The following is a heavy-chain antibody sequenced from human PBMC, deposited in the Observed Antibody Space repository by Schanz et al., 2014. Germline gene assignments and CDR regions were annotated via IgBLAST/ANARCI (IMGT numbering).Heavy chain of an antibody. J-gene: IGHJ6*04. CDR3: ARDRQQLVGRIGYYYGMDV. CDR2: IKHDGSEK. CDR1: GFAFDTYW. V-gene: IGHV3-7*01. D-gene: IGHD6-13*01. Sequence: EVQLVESGGGLVQPGGSLRLSCAASGFAFDTYWMSWVRQAPGKGLEWVANIKHDGSEKYYVDSVKGRFTISRDNAKNSMYLEMNSLRAEDTAVYYCARDRQQLVGRIGYYYGMDVWGEGTTVTASS.